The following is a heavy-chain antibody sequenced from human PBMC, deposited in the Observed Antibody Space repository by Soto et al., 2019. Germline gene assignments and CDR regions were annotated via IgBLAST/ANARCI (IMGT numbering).Heavy chain of an antibody. J-gene: IGHJ5*02. CDR2: INAGNGNT. V-gene: IGHV1-3*01. D-gene: IGHD6-19*01. CDR3: GRDQGSSGWYVSSWFDP. Sequence: ASVKVSCKASGYTFTSYAMHWVRQAPGQRLEWMGWINAGNGNTKYSQKFQGRVTITRDTSASTAYMELSSLRSEDTAVYYCGRDQGSSGWYVSSWFDPWGQGTLVTVSS. CDR1: GYTFTSYA.